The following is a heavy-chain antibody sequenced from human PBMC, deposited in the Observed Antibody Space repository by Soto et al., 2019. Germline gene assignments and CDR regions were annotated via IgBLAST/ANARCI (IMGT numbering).Heavy chain of an antibody. CDR1: GFTFSFYA. CDR2: ISGSGGSP. D-gene: IGHD6-13*01. Sequence: EVQLLESGGGLVQPGGSLRLSCAASGFTFSFYAMNWVRQAPGKGLEWVSTISGSGGSPYYADSVKGRFTISRDNSKNWLYLQMNSLREEDTAVYYCAKEQNWYLTHAFDIWGQGTMVTVSS. CDR3: AKEQNWYLTHAFDI. V-gene: IGHV3-23*01. J-gene: IGHJ3*02.